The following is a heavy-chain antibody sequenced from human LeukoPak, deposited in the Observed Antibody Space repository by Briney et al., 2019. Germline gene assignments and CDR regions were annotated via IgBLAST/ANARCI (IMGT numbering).Heavy chain of an antibody. V-gene: IGHV6-1*01. J-gene: IGHJ4*02. D-gene: IGHD1-1*01. Sequence: SQTLSLTCAISGDSVSSNSAAWNWIRQFPSGGLEWLARTYYRSKWYNDYAVSVKSRITINPDTSKNQFSLQLNSVTPEDTAMYYCARATGTIIDYWGQGTLVTVSS. CDR3: ARATGTIIDY. CDR2: TYYRSKWYN. CDR1: GDSVSSNSAA.